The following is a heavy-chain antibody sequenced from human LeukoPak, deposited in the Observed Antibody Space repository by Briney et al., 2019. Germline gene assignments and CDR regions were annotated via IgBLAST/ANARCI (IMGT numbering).Heavy chain of an antibody. D-gene: IGHD4-17*01. CDR3: ARDDYGDYSLTYGMDV. V-gene: IGHV1-2*02. J-gene: IGHJ6*02. CDR2: TNPNSGGT. Sequence: ASVKVSCKASGYTFTGYYMHWVRQAPGQGLEWMGWTNPNSGGTNYAQKFQGRVTMTRDTSISTAYMELSRLRSDDTDVYYCARDDYGDYSLTYGMDVWGQGTTVTVSS. CDR1: GYTFTGYY.